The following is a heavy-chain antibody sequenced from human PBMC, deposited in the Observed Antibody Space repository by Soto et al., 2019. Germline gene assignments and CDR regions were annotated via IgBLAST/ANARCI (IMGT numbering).Heavy chain of an antibody. CDR2: IYHSGST. CDR3: ARLLDYYGSGSYYYDY. CDR1: GGSISSSNW. J-gene: IGHJ4*02. Sequence: SETLSLTCTVSGGSISSSNWWSWVRQPPGKGLEWIGEIYHSGSTNYNPSLKSRVTISVDKSKNQFSLKLSSVTAADTAVYYCARLLDYYGSGSYYYDYWGQGTLVTVSS. V-gene: IGHV4-4*02. D-gene: IGHD3-10*01.